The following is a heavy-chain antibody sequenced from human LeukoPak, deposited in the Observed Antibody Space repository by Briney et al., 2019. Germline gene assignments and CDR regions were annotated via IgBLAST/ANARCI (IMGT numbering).Heavy chain of an antibody. CDR1: GFIFSNCW. CDR2: IYVSGTT. J-gene: IGHJ4*02. CDR3: GRHAYGGSPPLS. Sequence: GGSPRLSCETSGFIFSNCWMTWVRQAPGKRLEWLAFIYVSGTTFYAASVKGRFTISRDNAKNTVYLQMNNLRAEDTALYYCGRHAYGGSPPLSWGQGALVTVSS. V-gene: IGHV3-66*04. D-gene: IGHD3-10*01.